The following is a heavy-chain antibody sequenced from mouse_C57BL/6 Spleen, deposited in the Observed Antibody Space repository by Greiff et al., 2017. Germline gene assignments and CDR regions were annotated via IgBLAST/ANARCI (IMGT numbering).Heavy chain of an antibody. CDR3: ARWRTAQARPFDY. D-gene: IGHD3-2*02. Sequence: EVKLVESGPVLVKPGASVKMSCKASGYTFTDYYMNWVKQSHGKSLEWIGVINPYNGGTSYNQKFKGKATLTVDKSSSTAYMELNSLTSEDSAVYYCARWRTAQARPFDYWGQGTTLTVSS. CDR1: GYTFTDYY. V-gene: IGHV1-19*01. J-gene: IGHJ2*01. CDR2: INPYNGGT.